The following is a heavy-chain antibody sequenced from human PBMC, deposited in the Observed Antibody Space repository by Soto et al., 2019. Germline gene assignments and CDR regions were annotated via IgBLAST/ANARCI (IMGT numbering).Heavy chain of an antibody. CDR1: GGSITSSNYH. J-gene: IGHJ4*02. CDR3: SRLTNARPGDD. D-gene: IGHD2-2*01. V-gene: IGHV4-39*01. Sequence: SETLSLTCTVSGGSITSSNYHWGWSRQPPGKGLEWIGTIYYSGNTYYNPSLKRRVTMSMDASKNQFSLTLSSVAVADTAVYYCSRLTNARPGDDWGQGTLVTVSS. CDR2: IYYSGNT.